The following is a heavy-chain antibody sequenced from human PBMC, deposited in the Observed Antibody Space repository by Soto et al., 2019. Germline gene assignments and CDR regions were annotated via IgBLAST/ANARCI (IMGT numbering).Heavy chain of an antibody. CDR2: INAGNGNT. V-gene: IGHV1-3*01. J-gene: IGHJ3*02. CDR1: GYTFTSYA. CDR3: ARDRMSSSWYGAGDDDFDI. Sequence: QVQLVQSGAEVKKPGASVKVSCKASGYTFTSYAMHWVRQAPGQRLEWMGWINAGNGNTKYSQKFQGRVTITRDTSASTAYMELSSLRSEDTAVYYCARDRMSSSWYGAGDDDFDIWGQGTMVTVSS. D-gene: IGHD6-13*01.